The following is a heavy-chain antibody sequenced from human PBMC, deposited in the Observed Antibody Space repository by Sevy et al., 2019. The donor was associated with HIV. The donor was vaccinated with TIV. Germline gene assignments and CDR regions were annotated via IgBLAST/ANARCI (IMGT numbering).Heavy chain of an antibody. V-gene: IGHV3-23*01. CDR2: ICGSADYT. Sequence: GGSLRLSCVTSGFTFSSYAMSWVRQTPGKGLEWVSAICGSADYTYYADSVKGRFTISRDNSKKKLYLQMNGLRAEDTAVYYCAQEVSDHSYSDYWGQGTLVTVSS. D-gene: IGHD3-10*01. CDR3: AQEVSDHSYSDY. CDR1: GFTFSSYA. J-gene: IGHJ4*02.